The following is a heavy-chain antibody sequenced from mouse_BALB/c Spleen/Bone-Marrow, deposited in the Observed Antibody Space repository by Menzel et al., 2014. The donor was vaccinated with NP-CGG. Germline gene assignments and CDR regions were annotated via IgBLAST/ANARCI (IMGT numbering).Heavy chain of an antibody. Sequence: EVQLVESGGGLVQLGGSLKLSCAASGFTFSSYGMSWVRQTPDKRLELVASINSNGGSTYYPDSVKGRFTISRDNAKNTLSLQMSSLKSEDTAMYYCARGNYGNYVDYFDYWGQGTTLTVSS. D-gene: IGHD2-1*01. CDR3: ARGNYGNYVDYFDY. V-gene: IGHV5-6-3*01. CDR1: GFTFSSYG. CDR2: INSNGGST. J-gene: IGHJ2*01.